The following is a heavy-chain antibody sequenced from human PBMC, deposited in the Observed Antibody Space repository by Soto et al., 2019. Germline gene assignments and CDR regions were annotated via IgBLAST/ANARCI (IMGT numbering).Heavy chain of an antibody. Sequence: SQTLSLTCAISGDSVSSNSAAWNWIRQSPSRGLEWLGRTYYRSTWYNDYAVSVKSRITINPDTSKNQFSLQLNSVTPEDTAVYYCARGGTIFGVVITDYYYYGMDVWGQGTTVTVSS. CDR1: GDSVSSNSAA. J-gene: IGHJ6*02. V-gene: IGHV6-1*01. D-gene: IGHD3-3*01. CDR2: TYYRSTWYN. CDR3: ARGGTIFGVVITDYYYYGMDV.